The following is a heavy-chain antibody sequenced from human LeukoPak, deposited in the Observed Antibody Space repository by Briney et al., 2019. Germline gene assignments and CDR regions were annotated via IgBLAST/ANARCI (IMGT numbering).Heavy chain of an antibody. Sequence: SVKVSCKASGGTFSSYAISWVRQAPGQGLEWMGRIIPILGIANYAQKLQGRVTITADKSTSTAYMELSSLRSEDTAVYYCARDPPYYDYWFDPWGQGTLVTVSS. J-gene: IGHJ5*02. CDR2: IIPILGIA. CDR1: GGTFSSYA. D-gene: IGHD3-3*01. CDR3: ARDPPYYDYWFDP. V-gene: IGHV1-69*04.